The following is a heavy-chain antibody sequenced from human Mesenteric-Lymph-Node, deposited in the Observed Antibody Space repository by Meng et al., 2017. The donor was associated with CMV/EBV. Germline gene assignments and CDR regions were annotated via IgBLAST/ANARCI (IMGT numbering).Heavy chain of an antibody. Sequence: GGSLRLSCAASGFTFSTYWMSWVRQAPDKGLEWVANIKQDGSEKYYVESVKGRLIISRDNAKNSLYLCMNSLRAEDTAVYYCARDPTPSRILPRGNFDYWGQGALVTVSS. V-gene: IGHV3-7*01. CDR2: IKQDGSEK. CDR1: GFTFSTYW. J-gene: IGHJ4*02. D-gene: IGHD2-15*01. CDR3: ARDPTPSRILPRGNFDY.